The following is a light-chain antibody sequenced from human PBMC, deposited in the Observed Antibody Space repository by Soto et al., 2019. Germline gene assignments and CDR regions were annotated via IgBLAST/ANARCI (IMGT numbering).Light chain of an antibody. CDR2: DVS. CDR3: QQSYSTPPWT. V-gene: IGKV1-39*01. Sequence: DIQMTQSPSTPSASVGDRVTITCRASQSISSWLAWYQQKPGKAPKLLIYDVSNLQSGVPSRFSGSGSGTDFTLTISSLQPEDFATYFCQQSYSTPPWTFGQGTKVDIK. CDR1: QSISSW. J-gene: IGKJ1*01.